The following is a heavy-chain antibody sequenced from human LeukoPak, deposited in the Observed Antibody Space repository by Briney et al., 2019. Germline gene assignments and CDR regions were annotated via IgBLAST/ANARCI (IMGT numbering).Heavy chain of an antibody. CDR1: GGSISSGSYY. D-gene: IGHD6-19*01. V-gene: IGHV4-61*02. Sequence: SETLSLTCTVSGGSISSGSYYCSWIWQPAGEGLEWIGRIYSSGSINYNPSLKGRVTISVVTSKDQFSLKLRAVTAADTAVYYCARADSSGWAVWAADAFDIWGQGTMVTVSS. J-gene: IGHJ3*02. CDR2: IYSSGSI. CDR3: ARADSSGWAVWAADAFDI.